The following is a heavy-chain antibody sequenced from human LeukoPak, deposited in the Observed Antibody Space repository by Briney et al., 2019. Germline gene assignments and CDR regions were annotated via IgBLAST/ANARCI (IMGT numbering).Heavy chain of an antibody. V-gene: IGHV3-23*01. CDR3: VKDSPLYCGGDCYSEGDY. CDR1: GFTFSSFA. D-gene: IGHD2-21*02. J-gene: IGHJ4*02. CDR2: ISANGEST. Sequence: GGSLRLSCAASGFTFSSFAMTWVRQGPRKGLEWVSSISANGESTYYADSVKGRFTLSRDNSKNTVFPQMNSLRAEDTATYYCVKDSPLYCGGDCYSEGDYWGQGTLVTVSS.